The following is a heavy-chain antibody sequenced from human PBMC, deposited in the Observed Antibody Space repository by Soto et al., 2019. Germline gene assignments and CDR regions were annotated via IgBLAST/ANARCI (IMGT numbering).Heavy chain of an antibody. CDR1: GGSVSSESHY. V-gene: IGHV4-61*01. CDR2: IYYTGST. Sequence: KPSETLSLTCTVSGGSVSSESHYWSWIRQTPGKGLEWIGYIYYTGSTNYNPSLKGRVTMSVDTSRDQVSLRLRSVTRADTAVCYCARNQYDFRSGSYYYAMEVWGQGTKVTVSS. CDR3: ARNQYDFRSGSYYYAMEV. J-gene: IGHJ6*02. D-gene: IGHD3-3*01.